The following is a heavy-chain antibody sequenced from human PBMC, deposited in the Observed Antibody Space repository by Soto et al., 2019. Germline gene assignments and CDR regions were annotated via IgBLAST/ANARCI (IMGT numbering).Heavy chain of an antibody. V-gene: IGHV1-18*01. CDR1: GNTFSTYG. CDR2: IIAYNGNT. J-gene: IGHJ4*02. CDR3: AFSSGWTYYFDY. Sequence: QVQLVQSAAEVKKPGASVRVSCKVSGNTFSTYGLSWVRQAPGQGLEWMGWIIAYNGNTNYAEKFQGRVTMTRDTSTSSAYMELRSPRSDDTAVYYCAFSSGWTYYFDYWGQGTLVTVSS. D-gene: IGHD6-19*01.